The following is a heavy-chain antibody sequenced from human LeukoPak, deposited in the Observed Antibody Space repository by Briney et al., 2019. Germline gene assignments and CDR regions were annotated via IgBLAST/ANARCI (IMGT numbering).Heavy chain of an antibody. D-gene: IGHD6-13*01. Sequence: ASVKVSCKASGYTFTSYYMHWVRQAPGQGLEWMGIINPSGGSTSYAQKFQGRVTMTRDTSTSTVYMELSSLRSEDTAVYYCARGYSSSWYGRPEGNWFDPWGQGTLVTVSS. V-gene: IGHV1-46*01. CDR1: GYTFTSYY. CDR2: INPSGGST. CDR3: ARGYSSSWYGRPEGNWFDP. J-gene: IGHJ5*02.